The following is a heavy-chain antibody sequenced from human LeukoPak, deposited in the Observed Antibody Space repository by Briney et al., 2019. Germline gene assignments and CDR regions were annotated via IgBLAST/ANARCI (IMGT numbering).Heavy chain of an antibody. J-gene: IGHJ4*02. CDR2: ITGGAATI. Sequence: LSLTCTVSGGSISSYYWSWIRQPPGKGLEWISYITGGAATIYYADSVKGRFTISRDNAKNSLYLHMNSLRAEDTAVYYCARDYGGSSPFDYWGQGTLVTVSS. CDR1: GGSISSYY. V-gene: IGHV3-11*04. CDR3: ARDYGGSSPFDY. D-gene: IGHD4-23*01.